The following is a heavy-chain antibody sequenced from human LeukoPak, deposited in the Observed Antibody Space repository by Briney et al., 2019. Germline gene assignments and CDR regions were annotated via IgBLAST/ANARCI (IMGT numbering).Heavy chain of an antibody. J-gene: IGHJ4*02. CDR2: ISGNNANT. V-gene: IGHV1-18*01. D-gene: IGHD2-15*01. CDR1: GYTFTSYG. Sequence: ASVKVSCKASGYTFTSYGISWVRQAPGQGLEWMGWISGNNANTNYAQKLQGRVTMTTDTSTSTAYMELRSLRSDDTAVYYCVTGRDGSSYYFFDYWGQGTLVTVSS. CDR3: VTGRDGSSYYFFDY.